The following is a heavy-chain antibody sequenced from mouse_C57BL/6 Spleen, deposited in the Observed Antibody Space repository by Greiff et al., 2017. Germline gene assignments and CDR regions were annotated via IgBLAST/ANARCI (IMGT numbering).Heavy chain of an antibody. CDR3: ARMGEGGYSNLYYAMDY. J-gene: IGHJ4*01. D-gene: IGHD2-5*01. CDR2: IYPGDGDT. CDR1: GYAFSSSW. Sequence: QVQLQQSGPELVKPGASVKISCKASGYAFSSSWMNWVKQRPGKGLEWIGRIYPGDGDTNYNGKFKGKATLTADKSSSTAYMQLSSLTSEDSAVYFCARMGEGGYSNLYYAMDYWGQGTAVTVSS. V-gene: IGHV1-82*01.